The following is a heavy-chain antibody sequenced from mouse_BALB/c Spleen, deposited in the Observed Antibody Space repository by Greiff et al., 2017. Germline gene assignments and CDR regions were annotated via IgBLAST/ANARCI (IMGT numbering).Heavy chain of an antibody. J-gene: IGHJ2*01. CDR2: INPYNDGT. V-gene: IGHV1-14*01. D-gene: IGHD2-1*01. CDR3: ARGGVYGNPDY. Sequence: EVQLQQSGPELVKPGASVKMSCKASGYTFTSYVMHWVKQKPGQGLEWIGYINPYNDGTKYNEKFKGKATLTSDKSSSTAYMELSSLTSEDSAVYYCARGGVYGNPDYWGQGTTLTVSS. CDR1: GYTFTSYV.